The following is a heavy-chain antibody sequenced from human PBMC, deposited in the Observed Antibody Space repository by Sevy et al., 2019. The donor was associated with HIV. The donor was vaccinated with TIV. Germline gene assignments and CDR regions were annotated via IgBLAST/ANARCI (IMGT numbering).Heavy chain of an antibody. D-gene: IGHD3-16*01. CDR3: ARLSTARGESNWFDP. CDR2: IGAYNGNR. CDR1: GYTFSTYG. V-gene: IGHV1-18*01. J-gene: IGHJ5*02. Sequence: ASVKVSCKASGYTFSTYGISWVRQAPGQGLEWMGWIGAYNGNRKYAQKFQDRITMTTDTSTSTAYMELRSLRSDDTAVYFCARLSTARGESNWFDPWGQGNLVTVSS.